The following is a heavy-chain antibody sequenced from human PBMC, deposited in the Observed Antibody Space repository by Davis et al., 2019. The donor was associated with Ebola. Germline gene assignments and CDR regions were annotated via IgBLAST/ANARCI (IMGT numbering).Heavy chain of an antibody. CDR3: ARGDWRGFGWFDP. CDR2: IYYSGST. Sequence: MPSETLSLTCTVSGGSISSYYWSWIRQPPGKGLEWIGYIYYSGSTNYNPSLKSRVTISVDTSKNQFSLKLSSVTAAETAVYYCARGDWRGFGWFDPWGQGTLVTVSS. D-gene: IGHD3-3*01. CDR1: GGSISSYY. V-gene: IGHV4-59*12. J-gene: IGHJ5*02.